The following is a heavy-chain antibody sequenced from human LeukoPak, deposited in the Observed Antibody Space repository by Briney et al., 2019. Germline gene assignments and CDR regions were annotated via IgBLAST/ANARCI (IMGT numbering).Heavy chain of an antibody. V-gene: IGHV3-15*07. Sequence: GGVLRLSWVVSGFTFRNAWMNLVRQAPGKGLELVGRIKSKVAAGTTDYAAPVKGTFTISRDESKNTLYLQLNSLKTEHTAVYYCASYTLTTPYFFDYWGQGTLVTVSS. D-gene: IGHD4-17*01. CDR3: ASYTLTTPYFFDY. CDR2: IKSKVAAGTT. J-gene: IGHJ4*02. CDR1: GFTFRNAW.